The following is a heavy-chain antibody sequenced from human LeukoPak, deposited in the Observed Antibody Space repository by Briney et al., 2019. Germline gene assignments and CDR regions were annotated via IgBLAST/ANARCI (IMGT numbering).Heavy chain of an antibody. CDR1: GGSISSGSYY. CDR3: ASQISYYDFWSGSPSYYYYYMDV. V-gene: IGHV4-61*02. Sequence: SQTLSLTCTVSGGSISSGSYYWSWIRQPAGKGLEWIGRIYTSGSTNYNPSLKSRVTISVDTSKNQFSLKLSSVTAADPAVYYCASQISYYDFWSGSPSYYYYYMDVWGKGTTVTVSS. CDR2: IYTSGST. D-gene: IGHD3-3*01. J-gene: IGHJ6*03.